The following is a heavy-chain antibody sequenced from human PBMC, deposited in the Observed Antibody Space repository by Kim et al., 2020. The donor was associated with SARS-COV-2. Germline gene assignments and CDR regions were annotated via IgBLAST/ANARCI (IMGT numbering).Heavy chain of an antibody. CDR3: ASVKRSGSTDWFDP. J-gene: IGHJ5*02. Sequence: GGSLRLSCAASGFSFSSYWMSWVRQAPGKGLEWVANIKQDGNEKYYVDSVKGRFTISRDNAKSSLYLQMNSLRAEDTAVYFCASVKRSGSTDWFDPWGQG. D-gene: IGHD3-3*01. V-gene: IGHV3-7*01. CDR2: IKQDGNEK. CDR1: GFSFSSYW.